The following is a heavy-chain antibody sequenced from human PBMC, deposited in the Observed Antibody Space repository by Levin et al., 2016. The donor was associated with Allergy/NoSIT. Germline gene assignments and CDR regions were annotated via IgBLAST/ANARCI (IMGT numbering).Heavy chain of an antibody. D-gene: IGHD2-15*01. Sequence: WIRQPPGKGLEWIGEIYHSGSTNYNPSLKSRVTISVDKSKNQFSLKLSSVTAADTAVYYCARVGGRANKGVYYYYMDVWGKGTTVTVSS. CDR2: IYHSGST. V-gene: IGHV4-4*02. CDR3: ARVGGRANKGVYYYYMDV. J-gene: IGHJ6*03.